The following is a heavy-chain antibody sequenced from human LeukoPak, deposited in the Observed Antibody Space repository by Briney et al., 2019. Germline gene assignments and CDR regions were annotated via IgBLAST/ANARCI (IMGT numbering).Heavy chain of an antibody. CDR1: GGSISSSSYF. V-gene: IGHV4-39*07. Sequence: SETLSLTCTVSGGSISSSSYFWGWIRQPPGKGLEWIGSIYYSGTTYYNPSLKSRVTISVDRSKNQFSLKLTSVTAADTAVYYCARVLCGSTTCYKNIWGQGTMVTVSS. J-gene: IGHJ3*02. CDR3: ARVLCGSTTCYKNI. CDR2: IYYSGTT. D-gene: IGHD2-2*02.